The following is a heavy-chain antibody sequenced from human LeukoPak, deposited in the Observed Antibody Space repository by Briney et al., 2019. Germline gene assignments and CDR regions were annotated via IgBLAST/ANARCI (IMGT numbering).Heavy chain of an antibody. CDR2: MFYRGST. CDR1: GASVSSGSYS. D-gene: IGHD3-22*01. Sequence: SETLSLTCTVSGASVSSGSYSWNWIRQPPGKGLEWIGYMFYRGSTNYNPSLKSRVTISVDSSKNQFSLNLSSVTAADTAVYYCARDLGVSGYYYDSSGWEGFDIWGQGTMVTVSS. CDR3: ARDLGVSGYYYDSSGWEGFDI. J-gene: IGHJ3*02. V-gene: IGHV4-61*01.